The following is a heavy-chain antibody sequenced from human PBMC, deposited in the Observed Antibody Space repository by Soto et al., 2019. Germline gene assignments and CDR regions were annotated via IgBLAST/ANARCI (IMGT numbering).Heavy chain of an antibody. Sequence: EVQLVESGGGLVQPGGSLRLSCAASGFTVSSYYVSWVRQAPGKGLEWVSVIYSGGTTYYADSVNGRFTISRDNSKNTLYLKMKGLRAEDTAVYYWARGSSWSTEGGYYYGMDVWGQGTTVTVSS. J-gene: IGHJ6*02. V-gene: IGHV3-66*01. D-gene: IGHD6-13*01. CDR3: ARGSSWSTEGGYYYGMDV. CDR1: GFTVSSYY. CDR2: IYSGGTT.